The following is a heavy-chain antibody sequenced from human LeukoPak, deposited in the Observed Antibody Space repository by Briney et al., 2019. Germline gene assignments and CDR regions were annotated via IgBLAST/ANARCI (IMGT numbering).Heavy chain of an antibody. Sequence: SETLSLTCAVSGGSISNIIYYWGWVRQPPGKGLEWIGSFYYSGSTYYNPSLKSRLTISGDTSKNQFSLKLSSVTAADTAVYYCARGKGTATTSNAFDVWGQGTMATVSS. J-gene: IGHJ3*01. D-gene: IGHD4-11*01. CDR2: FYYSGST. CDR1: GGSISNIIYY. CDR3: ARGKGTATTSNAFDV. V-gene: IGHV4-39*07.